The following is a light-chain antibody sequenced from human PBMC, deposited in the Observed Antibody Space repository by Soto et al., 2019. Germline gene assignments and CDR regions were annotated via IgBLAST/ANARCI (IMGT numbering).Light chain of an antibody. CDR2: DAS. CDR1: QSVSSY. V-gene: IGKV3-11*01. J-gene: IGKJ4*01. CDR3: TQRRKRNLT. Sequence: IFWTHCRSTRSLSPGERCTRSCRASQSVSSYLAWYQQKPGQAPRLLIYDASNRATGIPARFSGSGSGTELTTTISSIDPEDFEVYYRTQRRKRNLTSGGGKQADIK.